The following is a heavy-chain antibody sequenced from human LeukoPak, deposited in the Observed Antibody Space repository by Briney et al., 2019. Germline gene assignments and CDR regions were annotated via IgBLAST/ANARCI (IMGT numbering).Heavy chain of an antibody. V-gene: IGHV3-21*01. CDR2: ISSSSSYI. CDR3: VRGAYSSSWLNFDY. D-gene: IGHD6-13*01. J-gene: IGHJ4*02. Sequence: GGSLRLSCAASEFTFSSYNMNWVRQAPGKGLEWVSSISSSSSYIYYADSVKGRFTVSRDNSKNTLYLQMNSLRAEDTAVYYCVRGAYSSSWLNFDYWGQGTLVTVSS. CDR1: EFTFSSYN.